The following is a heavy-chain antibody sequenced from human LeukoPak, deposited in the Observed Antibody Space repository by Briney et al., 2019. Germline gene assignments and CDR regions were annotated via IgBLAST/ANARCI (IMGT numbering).Heavy chain of an antibody. V-gene: IGHV3-7*01. J-gene: IGHJ5*02. D-gene: IGHD2-15*01. CDR3: ARDPRNVGLAP. Sequence: GGSLRLSCEASGFTFSSYWMSWVRQAPGKGLEWVANIKTDGSEKYYVDSVKGRFTMSRDNVKNTLYLQMNSLRVEDTAVYYCARDPRNVGLAPWGQGTLVTVSS. CDR1: GFTFSSYW. CDR2: IKTDGSEK.